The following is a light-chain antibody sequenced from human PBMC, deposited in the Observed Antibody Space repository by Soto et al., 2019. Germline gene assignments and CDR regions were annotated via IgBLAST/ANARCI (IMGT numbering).Light chain of an antibody. CDR1: QSISSW. J-gene: IGKJ3*01. Sequence: DIQMTQSPSTLSASVVDRVTITCRASQSISSWLAWYQQKPGKAPKLLIYDASSLQSGVPSRFSGSGSGTDFTLTISGLQPEDVATYYCQKYDIAPFTFGPGTKVDL. V-gene: IGKV1-27*01. CDR2: DAS. CDR3: QKYDIAPFT.